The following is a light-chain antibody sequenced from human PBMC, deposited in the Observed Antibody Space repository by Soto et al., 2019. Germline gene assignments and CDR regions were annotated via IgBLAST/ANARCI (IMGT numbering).Light chain of an antibody. CDR1: QGVSSSY. J-gene: IGKJ4*01. V-gene: IGKV3-20*01. CDR2: GAS. CDR3: QHYRTS. Sequence: EIVLTQSPGTLSLSPGERATLSCRASQGVSSSYLAWYQQKPGQPPRLLIYGASSRATGIPDRFSGSGSGTDFTLTLSTLTPEDDVVYYCQHYRTSFGGGTKVEIK.